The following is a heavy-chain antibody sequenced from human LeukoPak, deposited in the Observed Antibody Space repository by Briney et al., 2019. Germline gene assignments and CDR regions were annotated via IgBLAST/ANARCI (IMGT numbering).Heavy chain of an antibody. D-gene: IGHD4-11*01. CDR1: GGSISSYY. CDR3: ARTGGYSSPLGF. Sequence: SETLSLTCTVSGGSISSYYWSWIRQPPGKGLEWIGYISYSGSTNYNPSLKSRVTISVDTSKNQFSLKLTSVTAADTATYYCARTGGYSSPLGFWGLGTLVTVSS. CDR2: ISYSGST. J-gene: IGHJ4*02. V-gene: IGHV4-59*13.